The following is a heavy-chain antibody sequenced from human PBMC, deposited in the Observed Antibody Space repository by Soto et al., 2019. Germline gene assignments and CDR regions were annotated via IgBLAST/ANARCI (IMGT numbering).Heavy chain of an antibody. J-gene: IGHJ3*02. Sequence: SETLSLTCTVSGGSISSSSYYWGWIRQPPGKGLEWIGSIYYSGSTYYNPSLKSRVTISVDTSKNQFSLKLSSVTAADTAVYYCARRSVETTQPEIWGQGTMVTVSS. D-gene: IGHD1-1*01. CDR3: ARRSVETTQPEI. CDR2: IYYSGST. V-gene: IGHV4-39*01. CDR1: GGSISSSSYY.